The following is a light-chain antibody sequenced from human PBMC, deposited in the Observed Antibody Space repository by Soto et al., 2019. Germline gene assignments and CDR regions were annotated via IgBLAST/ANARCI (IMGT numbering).Light chain of an antibody. CDR3: QQYGSSPPVT. J-gene: IGKJ5*01. Sequence: EIVLTQSPGTLSLSPGERATLSCRASQSVSSSYLAWYQQKPGQAPRLLIYGASSRATGIPDRFSGSGSGTDFTLTINRLEPEDFAVYYCQQYGSSPPVTFGQGTRLEIK. CDR2: GAS. CDR1: QSVSSSY. V-gene: IGKV3-20*01.